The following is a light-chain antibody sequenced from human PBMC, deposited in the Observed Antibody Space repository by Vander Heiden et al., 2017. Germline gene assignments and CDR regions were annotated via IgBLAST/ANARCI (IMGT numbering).Light chain of an antibody. V-gene: IGKV3-11*01. Sequence: EMVLTQSPATLPLSPGERATLSCRASQSVSSYLAWYQQKPGQAPRLLIYDASNRATGIPARFSGSGSGTDFTLTISSLEPEDFAVYYCQQRSNWPQVTFGQGTRLEIK. CDR3: QQRSNWPQVT. J-gene: IGKJ5*01. CDR2: DAS. CDR1: QSVSSY.